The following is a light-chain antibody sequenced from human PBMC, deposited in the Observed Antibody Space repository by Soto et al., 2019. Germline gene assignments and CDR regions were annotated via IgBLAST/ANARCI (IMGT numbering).Light chain of an antibody. CDR1: QDISNY. V-gene: IGKV1-33*01. J-gene: IGKJ4*01. CDR2: DAS. Sequence: DIQMTQSPSSLSASVGDRVTITCQASQDISNYLNWYQQKPGKAPKLLIYDASNLETGVPSRFSGSGSGTDFTFTISSLQPEDIATYYCQQYDNLLFGPFGGGTKVEIK. CDR3: QQYDNLLFGP.